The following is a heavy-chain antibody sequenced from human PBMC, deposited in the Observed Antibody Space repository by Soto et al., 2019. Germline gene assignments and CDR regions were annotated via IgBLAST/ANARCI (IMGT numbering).Heavy chain of an antibody. CDR1: GYTFTSYA. J-gene: IGHJ4*02. CDR2: INAGNGNT. D-gene: IGHD3-22*01. V-gene: IGHV1-3*01. CDR3: ARIQNYYDSSGYSEFDY. Sequence: ASVKVSCKASGYTFTSYAMHWVRQAPGQRLEWMGWINAGNGNTKYSQKFQGRVTMTRDTSTSTVYMELSSLRSEDTAVYYCARIQNYYDSSGYSEFDYWGQGTLVTVSS.